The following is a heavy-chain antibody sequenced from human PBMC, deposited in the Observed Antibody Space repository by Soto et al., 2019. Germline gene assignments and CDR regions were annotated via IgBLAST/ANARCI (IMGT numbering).Heavy chain of an antibody. CDR1: GDSVSSNSAA. CDR2: TYYRSKWYN. D-gene: IGHD6-13*01. Sequence: QTLSLTCAISGDSVSSNSAAWNWIRQSPSRGLEWLGRTYYRSKWYNDYAVSVKSQITINPDTSKNQFSLQLNSVTPEDTAVYYCARDIRYSSSWTDRDYYYGMDVWGQGTTVTVSS. CDR3: ARDIRYSSSWTDRDYYYGMDV. V-gene: IGHV6-1*01. J-gene: IGHJ6*02.